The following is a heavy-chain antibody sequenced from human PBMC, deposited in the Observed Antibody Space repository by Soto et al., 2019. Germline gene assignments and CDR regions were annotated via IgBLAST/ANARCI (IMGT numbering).Heavy chain of an antibody. Sequence: QVQLVESGGGVVQPGRSLRLSCAASGFTFSRYAMHWVRQAPGKGLEWVAVVSFDGSNKHYADSVKGRFTISRDNSKNPLDLQMNSLRAEDTAVDYCANSGGTSPDSNYVQFWGQGTLVIVSS. D-gene: IGHD3-10*01. CDR1: GFTFSRYA. V-gene: IGHV3-30*18. CDR2: VSFDGSNK. J-gene: IGHJ4*02. CDR3: ANSGGTSPDSNYVQF.